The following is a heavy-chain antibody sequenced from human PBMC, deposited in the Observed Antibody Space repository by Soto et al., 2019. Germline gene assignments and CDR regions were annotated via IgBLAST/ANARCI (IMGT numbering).Heavy chain of an antibody. J-gene: IGHJ4*02. CDR2: MYPGDSDT. Sequence: GESLKISCKGSGYSFTTYWIGWVRQMPGKGLELMGIMYPGDSDTRYSPALQGQVTISADKSISTAYLQWSSLKASDTAMYYCASGSNSYYDILTGYEPADYWGQGTLVTVSS. CDR1: GYSFTTYW. V-gene: IGHV5-51*01. D-gene: IGHD3-9*01. CDR3: ASGSNSYYDILTGYEPADY.